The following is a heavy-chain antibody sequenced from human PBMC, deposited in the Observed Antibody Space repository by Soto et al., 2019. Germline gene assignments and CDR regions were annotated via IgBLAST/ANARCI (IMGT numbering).Heavy chain of an antibody. CDR3: ATVSGYGSGSRRFDF. J-gene: IGHJ4*02. D-gene: IGHD3-10*01. CDR1: GYPLPTYG. Sequence: QVQVMQSGAQLTQPGASVKVSCETSGYPLPTYGLSWVRQAPGQGLEWMGWIVGDSGNTVYAQKFQGRVTMYRDTSTSTGYMELRRLTSDDSALYYCATVSGYGSGSRRFDFWGQGTLVSDSS. CDR2: IVGDSGNT. V-gene: IGHV1-18*01.